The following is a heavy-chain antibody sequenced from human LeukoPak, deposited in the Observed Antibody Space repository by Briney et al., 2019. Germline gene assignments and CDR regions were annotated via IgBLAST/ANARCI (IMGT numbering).Heavy chain of an antibody. J-gene: IGHJ4*02. Sequence: GGSLRLSCAASGFTVSSNYMSWVRQAPGKGLEWVSVIYSGGSTYYADSVKGRFTISRDNSKNPLYLQMNSLRAEDTAVYYCARGPDFWSGYIDYWGQGTLVTVSS. D-gene: IGHD3-3*01. CDR2: IYSGGST. CDR3: ARGPDFWSGYIDY. V-gene: IGHV3-53*01. CDR1: GFTVSSNY.